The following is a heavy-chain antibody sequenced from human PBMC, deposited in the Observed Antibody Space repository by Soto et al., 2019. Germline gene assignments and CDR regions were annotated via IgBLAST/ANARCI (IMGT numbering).Heavy chain of an antibody. D-gene: IGHD6-13*01. Sequence: SETLSLTCTVSGGSIDTSDYYWSWLRQQPGKGLEWIGYSFHSGDTYYNLSLTGRLAFSVDTSKNKFSLRLTSVTVLDTALYFCARHPRIAQDWHFDLWGRGTLVTVSS. CDR2: SFHSGDT. V-gene: IGHV4-31*02. CDR3: ARHPRIAQDWHFDL. CDR1: GGSIDTSDYY. J-gene: IGHJ2*01.